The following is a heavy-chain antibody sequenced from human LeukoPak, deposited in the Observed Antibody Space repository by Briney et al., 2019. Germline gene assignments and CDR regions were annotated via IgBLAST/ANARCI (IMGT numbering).Heavy chain of an antibody. V-gene: IGHV3-74*01. CDR2: ISTDGSST. CDR1: GLTVSSNY. CDR3: ARTRTLPIAGGFDT. D-gene: IGHD3-16*01. J-gene: IGHJ5*02. Sequence: GGSLRLSCAVSGLTVSSNYMSWVRQAPGKGLVWVSRISTDGSSTDYADSVKGRFTISRENAKNTLYLQMNSLRAEDTAVYYCARTRTLPIAGGFDTWGQGSLVTVSS.